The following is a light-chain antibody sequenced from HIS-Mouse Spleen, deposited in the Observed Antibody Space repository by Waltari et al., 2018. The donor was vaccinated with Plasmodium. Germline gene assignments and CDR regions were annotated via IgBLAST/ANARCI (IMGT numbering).Light chain of an antibody. J-gene: IGKJ3*01. CDR3: QQYNSYLFT. CDR2: KAS. CDR1: QSISSW. V-gene: IGKV1-5*03. Sequence: DIQMTQSPSTLSASVGDRVTITCRASQSISSWLAWYQQKPGKAPKLLIYKASSLESGVPSRFSGSGSGTEFTRTISSLQPDDFATYYCQQYNSYLFTFGPGTKVDIK.